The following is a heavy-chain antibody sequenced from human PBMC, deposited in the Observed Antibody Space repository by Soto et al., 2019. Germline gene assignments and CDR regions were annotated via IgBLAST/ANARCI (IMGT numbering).Heavy chain of an antibody. CDR2: ITVNGNT. CDR3: ARESGENWTYEAH. D-gene: IGHD1-7*01. V-gene: IGHV4-4*07. Sequence: QVQQLESGPGLVKPWDTLSLTCTVSGAYISDFSWSWIRQPTGKGLEWIGRITVNGNTQYNPSFRSRVTMSMDTSRNQFSLNLQSATAADTALYYCARESGENWTYEAHWGQGTLVTVSS. CDR1: GAYISDFS. J-gene: IGHJ1*01.